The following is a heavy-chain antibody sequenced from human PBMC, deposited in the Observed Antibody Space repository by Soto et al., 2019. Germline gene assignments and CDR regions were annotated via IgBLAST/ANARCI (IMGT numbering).Heavy chain of an antibody. V-gene: IGHV1-18*01. D-gene: IGHD3-22*01. CDR3: ARDIGNSSGPEFDF. CDR2: ISAYNGNT. J-gene: IGHJ4*02. Sequence: ASVTVSCTASGYTLTSYGISWVRQAPGQGLEWMGWISAYNGNTNYAQKLQGRVTMTTDTSTSTAYMELRSLRSDDTAVYYCARDIGNSSGPEFDFWGQGTLVTVSS. CDR1: GYTLTSYG.